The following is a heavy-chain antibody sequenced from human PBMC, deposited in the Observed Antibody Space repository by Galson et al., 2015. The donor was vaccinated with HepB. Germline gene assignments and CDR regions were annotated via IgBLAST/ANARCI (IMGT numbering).Heavy chain of an antibody. J-gene: IGHJ4*02. CDR1: RFTFSSYA. D-gene: IGHD1-26*01. V-gene: IGHV3-30-3*01. CDR3: ARDLGIVGARPDY. CDR2: ISYDGNNK. Sequence: SLRLSCAASRFTFSSYAMHWVRQAPGKGLEWVPVISYDGNNKYYADSVKGRFTISRDNSKNTLYLQMNSLRAEDTALYYCARDLGIVGARPDYWGQGTPVTVSS.